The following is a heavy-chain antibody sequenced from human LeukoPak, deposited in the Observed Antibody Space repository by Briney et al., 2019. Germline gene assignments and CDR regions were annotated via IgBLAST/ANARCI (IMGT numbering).Heavy chain of an antibody. D-gene: IGHD1-26*01. CDR1: GYTFTAHY. Sequence: VASVKVSCKATGYTFTAHYMHWVRQAPGQGLEWMGLINPSGSSTVYAQKFQGRVTMTRDMSTSTDYMELSGLRFDDTAVYHCARDNSVGDTAWWFDPWGQGTLVTVSS. J-gene: IGHJ5*02. V-gene: IGHV1-46*01. CDR3: ARDNSVGDTAWWFDP. CDR2: INPSGSST.